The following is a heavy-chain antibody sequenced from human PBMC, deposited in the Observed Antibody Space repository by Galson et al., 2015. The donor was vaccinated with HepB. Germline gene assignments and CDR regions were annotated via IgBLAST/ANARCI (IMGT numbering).Heavy chain of an antibody. D-gene: IGHD4-17*01. J-gene: IGHJ4*02. V-gene: IGHV3-30-3*01. CDR1: GFTFSSYA. CDR3: ASREGTTKPFDY. Sequence: SLRLSCAASGFTFSSYAMHWVRQAPGKGLEWVAVISYDGSNKYYADSVKGRFTISRDNSKNTLYLQMNSLRAEDTAVYYCASREGTTKPFDYWGQGTLVTVSS. CDR2: ISYDGSNK.